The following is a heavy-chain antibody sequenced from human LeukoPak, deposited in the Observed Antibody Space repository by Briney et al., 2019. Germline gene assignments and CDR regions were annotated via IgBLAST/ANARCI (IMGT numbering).Heavy chain of an antibody. D-gene: IGHD2-21*01. CDR3: ARHRRLRRCGSPYYYYYGMDV. CDR1: GYSFTSYW. CDR2: IYPGDSDT. J-gene: IGHJ6*02. V-gene: IGHV5-51*01. Sequence: GESLKISCKGSGYSFTSYWIGWVRQMPGRGLEWMGIIYPGDSDTRYSPSFQGQVTISADKSISTAYLQWSSLKASDTAMYYCARHRRLRRCGSPYYYYYGMDVWGQGTTVTVSS.